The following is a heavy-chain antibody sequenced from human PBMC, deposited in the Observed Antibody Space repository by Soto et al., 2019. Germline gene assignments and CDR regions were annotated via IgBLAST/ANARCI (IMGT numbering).Heavy chain of an antibody. CDR2: ISGRDDST. J-gene: IGHJ4*02. D-gene: IGHD6-13*01. Sequence: EVQLLESGGDLVQPGGSLRLSCVASGFSFGNYAMSWVRQVPGKGLEWVSVISGRDDSTYYADSVKGRFTISRDNSKNTLYLQMNSLRAEDTAIYYCARDRERDAWYEDYWGQGTLVTVSS. CDR3: ARDRERDAWYEDY. CDR1: GFSFGNYA. V-gene: IGHV3-23*01.